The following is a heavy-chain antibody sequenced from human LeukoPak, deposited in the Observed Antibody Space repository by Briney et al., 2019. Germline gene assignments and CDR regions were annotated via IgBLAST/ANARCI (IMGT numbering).Heavy chain of an antibody. Sequence: GSLRLSCAVSGFSVKTNYLTWVRQAPGKGLESVSVLYSGGSAYYADSVKGRFTISRDNSKNTLYLQMNSLRVEDTAVYYCARGVLAVRGVRLDYWGQGTLVTVSS. V-gene: IGHV3-66*01. CDR3: ARGVLAVRGVRLDY. D-gene: IGHD3-10*01. CDR2: LYSGGSA. CDR1: GFSVKTNY. J-gene: IGHJ4*02.